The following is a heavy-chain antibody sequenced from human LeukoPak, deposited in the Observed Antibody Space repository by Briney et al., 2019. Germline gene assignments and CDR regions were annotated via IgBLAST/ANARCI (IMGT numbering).Heavy chain of an antibody. CDR2: ISWNSGSI. V-gene: IGHV3-9*01. CDR1: GFTFDDYA. D-gene: IGHD6-19*01. Sequence: GRSLRLSCAASGFTFDDYAMHWVRQAPGKGLEWVSGISWNSGSIGYADSVKGRFTISRDNAENSLYLQMNSLRAEDTALYYCARGGISSSGRGDYYFDYWGQGTLVTVSS. CDR3: ARGGISSSGRGDYYFDY. J-gene: IGHJ4*02.